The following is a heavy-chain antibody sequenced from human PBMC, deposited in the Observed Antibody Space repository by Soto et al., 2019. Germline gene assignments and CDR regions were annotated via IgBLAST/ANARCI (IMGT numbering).Heavy chain of an antibody. J-gene: IGHJ6*02. CDR3: AKDLKASGGFHGSLNYYYGMDV. V-gene: IGHV3-30*18. CDR2: ISYDGNVK. D-gene: IGHD3-10*01. Sequence: QVQLAESGGGVVQPGRSLRISCAASGFSFSNHGMQWVRQAPGKGLEWVAVISYDGNVKYYTDSVKGRFTISRDNSQSTLFLQMDSLRPEDAAVYYCAKDLKASGGFHGSLNYYYGMDVWGQGTTVTVSS. CDR1: GFSFSNHG.